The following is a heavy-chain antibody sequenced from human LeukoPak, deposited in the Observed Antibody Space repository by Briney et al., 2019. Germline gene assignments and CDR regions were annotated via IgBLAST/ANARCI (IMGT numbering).Heavy chain of an antibody. D-gene: IGHD1-26*01. CDR3: ARAFSWELPTRDY. J-gene: IGHJ4*02. CDR2: ISSSSSYI. Sequence: GGSLRLSCAASGFTFSSYSMNWVRQAPGKGLEWVSSISSSSSYIYYADSVKGRFTISRDNAKNSLYLQMNSLRAEDTAVYYCARAFSWELPTRDYWGQGTLVTVSS. CDR1: GFTFSSYS. V-gene: IGHV3-21*01.